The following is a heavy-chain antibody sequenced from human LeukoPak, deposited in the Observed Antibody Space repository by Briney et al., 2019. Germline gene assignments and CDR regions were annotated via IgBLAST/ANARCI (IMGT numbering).Heavy chain of an antibody. CDR1: VVTFSSYA. D-gene: IGHD3-22*01. J-gene: IGHJ1*01. Sequence: SVKVSCKASVVTFSSYAISWVRQAPGQGLEWMGRIIPIFGTANYAQKFQGRVTITADKSTSTAYMELSSLRSEDTAVYYCATYYYDSSEEYFQHWGQGNLVTVSS. CDR3: ATYYYDSSEEYFQH. CDR2: IIPIFGTA. V-gene: IGHV1-69*06.